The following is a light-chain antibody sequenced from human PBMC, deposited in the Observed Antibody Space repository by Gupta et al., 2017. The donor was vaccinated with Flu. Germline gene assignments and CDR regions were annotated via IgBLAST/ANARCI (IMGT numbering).Light chain of an antibody. J-gene: IGLJ3*02. CDR1: TSNIGNNC. CDR2: DNS. CDR3: GTWDSSLSGAV. Sequence: QSVLSPPPSVSAAPGQKVSISCAGSTSNIGNNCVSWYQRVPGTAPKLLIFDNSQRPSEIPDRFSGSKSGTAATLCVTGLQTGDEADYYCGTWDSSLSGAVFGGGTKLTVL. V-gene: IGLV1-51*01.